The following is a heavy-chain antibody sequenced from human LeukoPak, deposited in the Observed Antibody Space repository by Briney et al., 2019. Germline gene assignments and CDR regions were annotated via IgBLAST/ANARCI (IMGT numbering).Heavy chain of an antibody. CDR2: IKTDGSST. CDR1: GFTFSNYW. Sequence: GGSLRLSCAASGFTFSNYWMHWVRQAPGKGLVWVSRIKTDGSSTSYADSVEGRFTISRDNAKNTPYLQMNSLRGEDTAVYYCAGEFGVTTKFDPWGQGTLVTVSS. D-gene: IGHD4-17*01. J-gene: IGHJ5*02. CDR3: AGEFGVTTKFDP. V-gene: IGHV3-74*01.